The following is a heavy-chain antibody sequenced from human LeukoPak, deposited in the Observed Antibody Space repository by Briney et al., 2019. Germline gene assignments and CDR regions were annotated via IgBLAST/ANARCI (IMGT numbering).Heavy chain of an antibody. Sequence: SVKVSCKASGGTFSSYAISWVRQAPGQGLEWMGGIIPIFGTANYAQKFQGRVTITADESTSTAYMELSSLRSEDTAVYYCARDRSPGGPPVRWFDPWGQGTLVTVSS. CDR1: GGTFSSYA. D-gene: IGHD1-26*01. V-gene: IGHV1-69*13. CDR2: IIPIFGTA. J-gene: IGHJ5*02. CDR3: ARDRSPGGPPVRWFDP.